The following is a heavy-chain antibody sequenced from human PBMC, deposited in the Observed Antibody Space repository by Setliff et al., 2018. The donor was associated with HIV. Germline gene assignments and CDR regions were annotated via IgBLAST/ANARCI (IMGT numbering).Heavy chain of an antibody. J-gene: IGHJ3*02. D-gene: IGHD3-22*01. CDR3: TTDLYDRSGYFQHNAFDI. V-gene: IGHV3-49*04. CDR1: GFTFGDYA. CDR2: IRSKASGGTT. Sequence: GGSLRLSCTTSGFTFGDYAMSWVRQAPGKGLEWVGFIRSKASGGTTEYAASVKGRFTISRDDSKSIAYLQMNSLKTEDTAVYYCTTDLYDRSGYFQHNAFDIWGQGTMVTVSS.